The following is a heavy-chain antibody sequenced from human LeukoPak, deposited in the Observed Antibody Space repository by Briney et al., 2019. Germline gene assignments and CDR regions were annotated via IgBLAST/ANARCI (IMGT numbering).Heavy chain of an antibody. CDR3: AREWRDIVVVPAAILDYYYYGMDV. V-gene: IGHV1-18*01. Sequence: ASVKVSCKASGYTFTSYGISWVRQAPGQGLEWMGWISAYNGNTNYAQKLQGRVTMTTDTSTSTAYMELRGLRSDDTAVYYCAREWRDIVVVPAAILDYYYYGMDVWGQGTTVTVSS. CDR2: ISAYNGNT. CDR1: GYTFTSYG. J-gene: IGHJ6*02. D-gene: IGHD2-2*02.